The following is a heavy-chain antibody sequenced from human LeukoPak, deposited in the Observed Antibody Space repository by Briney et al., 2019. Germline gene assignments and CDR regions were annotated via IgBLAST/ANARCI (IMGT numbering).Heavy chain of an antibody. J-gene: IGHJ4*02. D-gene: IGHD1-1*01. CDR1: GFTFSSYG. CDR3: AKGQRVLDY. CDR2: ISASGAGT. Sequence: GESLTLSCAASGFTFSSYGMTWLRQLPGKGLEWVSGISASGAGTFYADSVKGRFTIYRDKSKNTVYVEMNSLRAEDTAVYYCAKGQRVLDYWGQGTVVTVSS. V-gene: IGHV3-23*01.